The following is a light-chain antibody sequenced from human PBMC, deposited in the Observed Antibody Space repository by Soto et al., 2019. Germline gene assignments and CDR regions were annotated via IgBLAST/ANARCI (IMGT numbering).Light chain of an antibody. V-gene: IGLV2-8*01. J-gene: IGLJ7*01. CDR2: EVN. CDR1: SSDVGGYNY. Sequence: QSALAQPPSASGSPGQSVTISCTGTSSDVGGYNYVSWYQHHSGKAPKLMIYEVNKRPSGVPDRFYGSKSGNTASLTVSGLQAEDEADYYCSSYAGSNNLIFGGGTQLTVL. CDR3: SSYAGSNNLI.